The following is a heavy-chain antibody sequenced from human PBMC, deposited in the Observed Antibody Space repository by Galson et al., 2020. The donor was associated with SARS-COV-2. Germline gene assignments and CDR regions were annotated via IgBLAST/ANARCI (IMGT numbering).Heavy chain of an antibody. Sequence: GESLKISCKVSGYTLTELSMHWVRQAPGKGLEWMGGFDPEDGETIYAQKFQGRVTMTEDTSTDTAYMELSSLRSEDTAVYYCATATIFGVLNWFDPWGQGTLVTVSS. CDR2: FDPEDGET. CDR1: GYTLTELS. CDR3: ATATIFGVLNWFDP. V-gene: IGHV1-24*01. D-gene: IGHD3-3*01. J-gene: IGHJ5*02.